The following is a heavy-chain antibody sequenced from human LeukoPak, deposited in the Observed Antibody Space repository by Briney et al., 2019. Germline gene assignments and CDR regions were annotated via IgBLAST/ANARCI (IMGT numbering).Heavy chain of an antibody. CDR2: ISGSGGST. Sequence: GGSLRLSCAGSGFTFSRYWMSWVRQAPGKGLEWVSAISGSGGSTYYADSVKGRFTISRDNSKNTLYLQMNSLRAEDTAVYYCARKNGLDYWGQGTLVTVSS. CDR3: ARKNGLDY. V-gene: IGHV3-23*01. J-gene: IGHJ4*02. CDR1: GFTFSRYW.